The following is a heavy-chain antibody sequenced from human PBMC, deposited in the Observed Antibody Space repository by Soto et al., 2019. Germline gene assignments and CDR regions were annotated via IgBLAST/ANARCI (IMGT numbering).Heavy chain of an antibody. J-gene: IGHJ4*02. Sequence: QVPLVQSGAEVKKPGASVKVSCKASGYTFTSYAMHWVRQAPGQRLEWMGWINAGNGNTKYSQKFQGRVTITRDTSASTAYMELSSLRSEDTAVYYCARDRTYYDFWSGSQAAYYFDYWGQGTLVTVSS. CDR1: GYTFTSYA. CDR2: INAGNGNT. D-gene: IGHD3-3*01. CDR3: ARDRTYYDFWSGSQAAYYFDY. V-gene: IGHV1-3*01.